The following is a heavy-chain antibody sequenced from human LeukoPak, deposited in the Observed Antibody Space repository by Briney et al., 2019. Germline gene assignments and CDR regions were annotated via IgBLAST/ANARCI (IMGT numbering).Heavy chain of an antibody. CDR2: ISSSSSYI. D-gene: IGHD3-10*01. CDR1: GFTFISYS. J-gene: IGHJ5*02. Sequence: PGGSLRLSCAASGFTFISYSMNWVRQAPGKGLEWVSSISSSSSYIYYADSVKGRFTISRDNAKNSLYLQMNSLRAEDTAVYYCARDLSWFGDFNWFDPWGQGTLVTVSS. V-gene: IGHV3-21*01. CDR3: ARDLSWFGDFNWFDP.